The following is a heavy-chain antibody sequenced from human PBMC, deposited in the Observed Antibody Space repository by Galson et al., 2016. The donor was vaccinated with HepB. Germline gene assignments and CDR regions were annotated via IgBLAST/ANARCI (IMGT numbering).Heavy chain of an antibody. CDR2: IDPFDSHT. Sequence: QSGAEVKKPGESLRISCTGSADSFTNYWISWVRQMPGKGLEWMGRIDPFDSHTNYSPSLQGHVTISADKSISTAYLQWSSLRASDTAMYYCVSVSGSGWYRAFDYWGQGTLVTVSS. CDR3: VSVSGSGWYRAFDY. CDR1: ADSFTNYW. V-gene: IGHV5-10-1*01. D-gene: IGHD6-19*01. J-gene: IGHJ4*02.